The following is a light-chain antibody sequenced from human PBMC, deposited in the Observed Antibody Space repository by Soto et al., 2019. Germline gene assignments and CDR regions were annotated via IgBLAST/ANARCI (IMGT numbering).Light chain of an antibody. J-gene: IGLJ2*01. Sequence: QLVLTQPPSASGTPGQRVTISCSGSSSNIGSNYVYWYQQLPGTAPQLLIYSNVQRPSGVPDRFSGSKSGTSASLAISGLRSEDEADYYCAAWDDTLSGVVFGGGTKLTVL. CDR1: SSNIGSNY. CDR2: SNV. V-gene: IGLV1-47*02. CDR3: AAWDDTLSGVV.